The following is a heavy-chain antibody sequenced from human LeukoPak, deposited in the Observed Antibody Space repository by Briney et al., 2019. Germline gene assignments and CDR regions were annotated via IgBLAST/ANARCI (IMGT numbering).Heavy chain of an antibody. D-gene: IGHD3-10*01. CDR1: GFTFSSYG. V-gene: IGHV3-23*01. J-gene: IGHJ4*02. CDR3: AKASVWTMVRVVSYFDE. Sequence: GETLRLSCAASGFTFSSYGMTWVRQAPGKGLEWVSGISGSGDNTWYADSVKGRFTISRDNSKKTLDLQMYSLRAEDTAVYYCAKASVWTMVRVVSYFDEWGQGIQVTVSS. CDR2: ISGSGDNT.